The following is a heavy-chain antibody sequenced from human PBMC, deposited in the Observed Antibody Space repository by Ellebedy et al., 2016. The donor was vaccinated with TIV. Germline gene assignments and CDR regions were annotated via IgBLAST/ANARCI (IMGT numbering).Heavy chain of an antibody. CDR2: IFPSGTVT. D-gene: IGHD6-19*01. J-gene: IGHJ5*02. V-gene: IGHV1-46*01. CDR1: GYAVSTYF. CDR3: AREPAGTGRFDP. Sequence: ASVKVSCXASGYAVSTYFMHWVRQAPGQGLEWMGVIFPSGTVTNYAQKFQGRVTMTRDTSTSTFYMDLSSLRSEDTALYYCAREPAGTGRFDPWGQGTLVTVTS.